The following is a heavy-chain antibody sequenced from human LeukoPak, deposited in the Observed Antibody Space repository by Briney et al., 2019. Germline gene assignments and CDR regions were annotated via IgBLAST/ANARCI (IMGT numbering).Heavy chain of an antibody. V-gene: IGHV3-48*03. Sequence: GGSLRLSCAASGFTFSSYEMNWVRQAPGKGLEWVSYISSSGSTIYYADSVKGRFTISRDNAKNSLYLQMNSLRAEDTAVYYCGSMVRGADDYWGQGTLVTVSS. J-gene: IGHJ4*02. CDR2: ISSSGSTI. D-gene: IGHD3-10*01. CDR1: GFTFSSYE. CDR3: GSMVRGADDY.